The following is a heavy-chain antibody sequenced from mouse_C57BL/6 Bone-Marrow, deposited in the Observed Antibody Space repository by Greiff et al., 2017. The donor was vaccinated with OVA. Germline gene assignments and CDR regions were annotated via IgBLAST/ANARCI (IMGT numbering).Heavy chain of an antibody. CDR3: ARSGHYGSRKYAMDY. Sequence: QVQLQQSGAGLVRPGTSVKLSCKASGYTFTSYWMHWVKQRPGQGLEWIGVIDPSDSYTNYNQKFKGKATLTVDTSSSTAYMQLSSLTSEDSAVYYCARSGHYGSRKYAMDYWGQGTSVTVSS. D-gene: IGHD1-1*01. CDR2: IDPSDSYT. CDR1: GYTFTSYW. J-gene: IGHJ4*01. V-gene: IGHV1-59*01.